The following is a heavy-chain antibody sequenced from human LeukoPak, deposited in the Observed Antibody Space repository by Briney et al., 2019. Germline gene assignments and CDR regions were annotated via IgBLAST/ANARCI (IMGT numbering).Heavy chain of an antibody. J-gene: IGHJ3*02. D-gene: IGHD4-17*01. CDR2: IYYSGST. CDR1: GGSISSSSYY. CDR3: AREMVTTFAFDI. V-gene: IGHV4-39*02. Sequence: SETLSLTCTVSGGSISSSSYYWGWIRQPPGKGLEWIGSIYYSGSTYYNPSLKSRVTISVDTSKNQFSLKLSSVTAADTAVYYCAREMVTTFAFDIWGQGTMVTVSS.